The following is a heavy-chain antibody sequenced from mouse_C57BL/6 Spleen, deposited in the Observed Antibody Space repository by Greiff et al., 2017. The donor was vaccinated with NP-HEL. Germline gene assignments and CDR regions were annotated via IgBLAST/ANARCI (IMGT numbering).Heavy chain of an antibody. CDR3: TKGGTVVANYFDY. V-gene: IGHV14-4*01. Sequence: VQLKESGAELVRPGASVKLSCTASGFNIKDDYMHWVKQRPEQGLEWIGWIDPENGDTEYASKFQGKATITADTSSNTAYLQLSSLTSEDTAVYYCTKGGTVVANYFDYWGQGTTLTVSS. CDR2: IDPENGDT. CDR1: GFNIKDDY. D-gene: IGHD1-1*01. J-gene: IGHJ2*01.